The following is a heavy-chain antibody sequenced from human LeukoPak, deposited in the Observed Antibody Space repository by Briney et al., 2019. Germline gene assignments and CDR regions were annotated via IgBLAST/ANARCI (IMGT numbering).Heavy chain of an antibody. CDR2: ISYEASAQ. V-gene: IGHV3-30*18. D-gene: IGHD4-17*01. Sequence: GGSLRLSCAASGFTFSNYGMHWVRQAPGKGLEWVAVISYEASAQYYTDTVEGRFTISRDNSKNTLYLQMNSLRAEDTAVYYCAKSAVDGDYLYFDYWGQGTLVTVSS. CDR3: AKSAVDGDYLYFDY. CDR1: GFTFSNYG. J-gene: IGHJ4*02.